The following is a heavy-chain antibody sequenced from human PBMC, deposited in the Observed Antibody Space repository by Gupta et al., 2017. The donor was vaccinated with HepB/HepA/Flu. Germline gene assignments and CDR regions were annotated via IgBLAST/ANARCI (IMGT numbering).Heavy chain of an antibody. CDR1: GDTFTSYT. Sequence: QVQLVQSGTEIKKPGSSVKVSCETSGDTFTSYTVNWVRQAPGQGLEWMGRVIPILAKREYAQKFQGRVTISVDKSTTRASLEISSLRAEDTAVYYCARGASARHISGADYFDLWGQGALITVSA. J-gene: IGHJ4*02. CDR3: ARGASARHISGADYFDL. V-gene: IGHV1-69*02. D-gene: IGHD4/OR15-4a*01. CDR2: VIPILAKR.